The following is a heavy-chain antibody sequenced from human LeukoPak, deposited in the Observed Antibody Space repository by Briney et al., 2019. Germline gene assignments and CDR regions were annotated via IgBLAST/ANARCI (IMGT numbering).Heavy chain of an antibody. CDR1: GFTFRRYG. V-gene: IGHV3-30*03. Sequence: GRSLRLSCAASGFTFRRYGMHWVRQAPGKGLEWVAVISYDGSNKYYEDSVKGRFTISRDNSKNTLYLQMNSLRTEDTAVYYCARKDRLGYSYGQGPFDFWGQGTLVTVSS. J-gene: IGHJ4*02. CDR2: ISYDGSNK. D-gene: IGHD5-18*01. CDR3: ARKDRLGYSYGQGPFDF.